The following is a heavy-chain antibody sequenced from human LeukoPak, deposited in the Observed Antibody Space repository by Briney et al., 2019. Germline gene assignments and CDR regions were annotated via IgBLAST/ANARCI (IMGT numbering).Heavy chain of an antibody. Sequence: AGGSLRLSCAASGFTFSDHYMSWIRQAPGTGLEWVSYTSTSSSHTDYADSVKGRFTISRDDAKDSLFLQMNSLRAEDTAVYYCARGHYGLDVWGQGTTVTVSS. V-gene: IGHV3-11*05. CDR2: TSTSSSHT. CDR3: ARGHYGLDV. CDR1: GFTFSDHY. J-gene: IGHJ6*02.